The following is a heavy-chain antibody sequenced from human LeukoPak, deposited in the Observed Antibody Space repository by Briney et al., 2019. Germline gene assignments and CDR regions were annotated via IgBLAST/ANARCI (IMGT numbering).Heavy chain of an antibody. D-gene: IGHD6-19*01. CDR2: ISGSGGST. Sequence: GGSLRLSCAASGFTFSSYGMSWVRQAPGKGLEWVSAISGSGGSTYYADSVKGRFTISRDNAKNSLYLQMNSLRAEDTAVYYCARPETKYSSGWYGYYWGQGTLVTVSS. J-gene: IGHJ4*02. CDR1: GFTFSSYG. CDR3: ARPETKYSSGWYGYY. V-gene: IGHV3-23*01.